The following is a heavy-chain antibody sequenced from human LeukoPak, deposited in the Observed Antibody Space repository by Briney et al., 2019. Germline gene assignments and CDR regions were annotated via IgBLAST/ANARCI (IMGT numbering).Heavy chain of an antibody. Sequence: GGSLRLSCATSGFTFSNYWVTWLRQAPGKGLEWVANIRQDGSEMHYADAVMGRFTISRDNAKASLLLQMNSPRAEDTAVYYCARDDRYGYYDYWGQGTLVTVSS. CDR1: GFTFSNYW. D-gene: IGHD2-2*03. V-gene: IGHV3-7*01. CDR3: ARDDRYGYYDY. CDR2: IRQDGSEM. J-gene: IGHJ4*02.